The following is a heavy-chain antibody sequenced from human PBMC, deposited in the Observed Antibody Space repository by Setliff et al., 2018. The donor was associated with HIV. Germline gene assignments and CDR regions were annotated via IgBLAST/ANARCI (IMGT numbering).Heavy chain of an antibody. CDR2: IYTSGST. Sequence: SETLSLTCTVSGGSISTYYWSWIRQPPGKGLEWIGYIYTSGSTNYNPSLKTRVTISIDTSKKQVSLKLSSVTAADTAVYYCARGGLGDFNPYFDSWGQGNLVTVSS. CDR3: ARGGLGDFNPYFDS. V-gene: IGHV4-4*09. D-gene: IGHD3-10*01. CDR1: GGSISTYY. J-gene: IGHJ4*02.